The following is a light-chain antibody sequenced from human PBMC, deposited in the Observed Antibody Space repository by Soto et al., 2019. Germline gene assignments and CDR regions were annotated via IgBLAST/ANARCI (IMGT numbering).Light chain of an antibody. CDR3: CSHAGSDTYV. CDR1: SSDVGGYNY. CDR2: DVT. J-gene: IGLJ1*01. Sequence: QSALTQPRSVSGSPGQSLTISCTGTSSDVGGYNYVSWYQQYPGKVPKLMIYDVTKRPSGVPDRFSGSKSGNTASLTISGLQDEDEADYYCCSHAGSDTYVFGTGTKLTVL. V-gene: IGLV2-11*01.